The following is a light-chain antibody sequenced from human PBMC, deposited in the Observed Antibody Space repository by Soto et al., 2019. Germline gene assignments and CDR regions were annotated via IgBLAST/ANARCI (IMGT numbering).Light chain of an antibody. V-gene: IGLV1-44*01. Sequence: QSVLTQSPSASGTPGQRVSISCSGSTSNIGTNTVSWYQHVPGTAPKLLIYSNDQRPSAVPGRFSGSKSGTSASLAISGLLSEDEADYFCCSYTASDIWVFGGGTKLTVL. J-gene: IGLJ3*02. CDR2: SND. CDR3: CSYTASDIWV. CDR1: TSNIGTNT.